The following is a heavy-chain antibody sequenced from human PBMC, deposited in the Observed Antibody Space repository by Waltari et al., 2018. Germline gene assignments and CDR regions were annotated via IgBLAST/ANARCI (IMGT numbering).Heavy chain of an antibody. V-gene: IGHV7-4-1*02. Sequence: QVQLVQSGSELKKPGASVQVSCKASGYNFTNYAMTWGRQAPGQGLEWMGWINTNTGNPTYAQGFTGRFVFSLDTSVSTAYLQISSLKAEDTAVYYCARVTVAGWFDPWGQGTLVTVSS. D-gene: IGHD6-19*01. CDR2: INTNTGNP. J-gene: IGHJ5*02. CDR1: GYNFTNYA. CDR3: ARVTVAGWFDP.